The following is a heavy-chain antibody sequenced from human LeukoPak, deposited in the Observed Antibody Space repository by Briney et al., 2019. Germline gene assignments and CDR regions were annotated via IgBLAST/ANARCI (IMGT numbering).Heavy chain of an antibody. Sequence: ASVKVSCKASGYSFSGYYIHWVRQAPGQGLEWMGWISPNSGGTTYAQKFQGRVTMTRDTSINTAYMEVNRLRYDDTAVYYCARLMSSGSYSFDYWGQGTLVTVSS. CDR1: GYSFSGYY. J-gene: IGHJ4*02. CDR3: ARLMSSGSYSFDY. D-gene: IGHD1-26*01. CDR2: ISPNSGGT. V-gene: IGHV1-2*02.